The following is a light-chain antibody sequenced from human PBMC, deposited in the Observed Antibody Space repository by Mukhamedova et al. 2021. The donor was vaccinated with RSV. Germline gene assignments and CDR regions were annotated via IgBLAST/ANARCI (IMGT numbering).Light chain of an antibody. V-gene: IGKV1-39*01. J-gene: IGKJ1*01. CDR2: SAA. Sequence: WYQRRVHGKAPNLLIHSAASLQSGVPVRFSGIGSGTDFTLTISSLQPEDFAVYFCQQTQTTPRTLGQGTKVDIK. CDR3: QQTQTTPRT.